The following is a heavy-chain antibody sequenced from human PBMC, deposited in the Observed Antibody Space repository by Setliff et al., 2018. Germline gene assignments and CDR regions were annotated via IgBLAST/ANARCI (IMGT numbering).Heavy chain of an antibody. V-gene: IGHV4-59*01. CDR1: GDSISGDY. CDR2: IHYSGST. CDR3: ARTRYGLGGRPY. J-gene: IGHJ6*04. D-gene: IGHD2-15*01. Sequence: SETLSLTCTVSGDSISGDYWSWIRQPPGKGLEWIGFIHYSGSTNYNPSLKSRVTISLDTPKNQFSLRLSSVTAADTAVYYCARTRYGLGGRPYWGKGTTVTVSS.